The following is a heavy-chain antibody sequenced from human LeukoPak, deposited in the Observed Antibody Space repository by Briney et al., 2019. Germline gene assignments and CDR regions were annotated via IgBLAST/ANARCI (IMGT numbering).Heavy chain of an antibody. D-gene: IGHD2-2*01. V-gene: IGHV4-34*01. Sequence: SETLSLTCAVYGGSFSGYYWSWIRQPPGKGLEWIGEINHSGSTNYNPSLKSRVTISVDTSKNQFSLKLSSVTAADTAVYYCARDQVRYQLLFKVYYYYMDVWGKGTTVTVS. CDR3: ARDQVRYQLLFKVYYYYMDV. J-gene: IGHJ6*03. CDR1: GGSFSGYY. CDR2: INHSGST.